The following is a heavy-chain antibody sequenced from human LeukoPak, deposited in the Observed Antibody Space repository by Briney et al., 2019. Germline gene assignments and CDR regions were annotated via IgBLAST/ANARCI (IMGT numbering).Heavy chain of an antibody. D-gene: IGHD3-10*01. CDR1: GFTVSSNY. J-gene: IGHJ5*02. CDR3: ARDSAGYNWFDP. CDR2: IYSGGST. V-gene: IGHV3-66*01. Sequence: GGSLRLSCAASGFTVSSNYMSWVRQAPGKGLEWVSVIYSGGSTYYADSVKGRFTISRDNSKNTLYLQMNSLRAEDTAVYYCARDSAGYNWFDPWGQGTLVTVSS.